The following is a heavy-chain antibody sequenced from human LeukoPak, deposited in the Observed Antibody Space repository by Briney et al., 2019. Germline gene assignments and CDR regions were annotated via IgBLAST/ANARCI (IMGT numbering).Heavy chain of an antibody. CDR1: GFTFSSYA. Sequence: PGGSLRLSCAASGFTFSSYAMHWVRQAPGKGLEWVAVISYDGSNKYYADSVKGRFTISRDNSKNTLYLQMNSLRAEDTAVYYCARDKTEYFDWLSPTNFDYWGQGTLVTVSS. J-gene: IGHJ4*02. D-gene: IGHD3-9*01. V-gene: IGHV3-30*04. CDR2: ISYDGSNK. CDR3: ARDKTEYFDWLSPTNFDY.